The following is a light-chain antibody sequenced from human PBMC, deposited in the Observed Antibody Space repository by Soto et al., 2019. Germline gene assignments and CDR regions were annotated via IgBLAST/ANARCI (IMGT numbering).Light chain of an antibody. V-gene: IGLV8-61*01. CDR1: SGSVSTNSY. Sequence: QAVVTQEPSFSVSPGRTVTLTCGLSSGSVSTNSYPSWYQQTPGQAPRTLIYSTNTRSSGVPDRFSGSILGNKAALTITGAQADDESAYYCVLYMGSGVWVFGGGTKLTVL. CDR2: STN. CDR3: VLYMGSGVWV. J-gene: IGLJ3*02.